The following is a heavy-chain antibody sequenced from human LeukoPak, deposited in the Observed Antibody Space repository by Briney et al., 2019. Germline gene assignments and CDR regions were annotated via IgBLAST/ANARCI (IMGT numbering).Heavy chain of an antibody. D-gene: IGHD3-10*01. Sequence: GASVKVSCKASGGTFSSYAISWVRQAPGQGLEWMGGIIPIFGTANYAQKFQGRVTITADESTSTAYMELSSLRSEDTAVYYCARDGREVTMVRGSERSKYYYYYMDVWGKGTTVTVSS. V-gene: IGHV1-69*13. CDR1: GGTFSSYA. J-gene: IGHJ6*03. CDR2: IIPIFGTA. CDR3: ARDGREVTMVRGSERSKYYYYYMDV.